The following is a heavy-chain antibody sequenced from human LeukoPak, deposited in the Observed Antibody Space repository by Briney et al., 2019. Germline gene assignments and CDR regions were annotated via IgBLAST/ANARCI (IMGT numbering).Heavy chain of an antibody. D-gene: IGHD5-18*01. CDR2: IYPGDSDT. CDR3: ARRGEAMDPFDY. Sequence: GESLKISCKDSGYSFTSYWIGWVRQMPGKGLEWMGIIYPGDSDTRYSPSFQGQVTISADKSINTAYLQWSSLKASDAAIYYCARRGEAMDPFDYWGQGTLVTVSS. CDR1: GYSFTSYW. V-gene: IGHV5-51*01. J-gene: IGHJ4*02.